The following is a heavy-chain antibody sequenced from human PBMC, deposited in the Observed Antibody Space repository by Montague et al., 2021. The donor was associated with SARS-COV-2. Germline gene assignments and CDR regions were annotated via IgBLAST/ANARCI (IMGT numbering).Heavy chain of an antibody. Sequence: SETLSLTCNVSGDSISSANYQWAWFRQPPGKGLQWVGSISHSGSAYCNPPLKSRLTISVDMSKRLFSLDVESVAVADTAFYYCARQVGDFWTGFYVDSWGQGTLVTVSS. CDR3: ARQVGDFWTGFYVDS. CDR1: GDSISSANYQ. CDR2: ISHSGSA. D-gene: IGHD3/OR15-3a*01. V-gene: IGHV4-39*01. J-gene: IGHJ4*02.